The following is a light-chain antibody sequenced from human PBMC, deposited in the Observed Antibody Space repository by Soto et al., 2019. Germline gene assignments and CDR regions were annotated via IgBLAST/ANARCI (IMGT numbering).Light chain of an antibody. J-gene: IGKJ1*01. V-gene: IGKV3-20*01. Sequence: EIIMMQSPATLSVSPGGRATLSCRASQSVSSSYLAWYQQKPGQAPRLLIYGASSRATGIPDRFSGSGSGTDFTLTISRLEPEDFAVYYCQQYGSSPLTFGQGTKVDI. CDR1: QSVSSSY. CDR3: QQYGSSPLT. CDR2: GAS.